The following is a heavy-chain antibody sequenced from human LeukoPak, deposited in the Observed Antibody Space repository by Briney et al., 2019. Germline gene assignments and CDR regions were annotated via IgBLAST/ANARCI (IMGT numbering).Heavy chain of an antibody. CDR2: IYYSGST. CDR3: ARVPPNSYYYMDV. V-gene: IGHV4-39*07. J-gene: IGHJ6*03. Sequence: KPSETLSLTCTVSGGSISSSSYYWGWIRQPPGKGLEWIGSIYYSGSTYYNPSLKSRVTISVDMSKNQFSLKLSSVTAADTAVYYCARVPPNSYYYMDVWGKGTTVTVSS. CDR1: GGSISSSSYY.